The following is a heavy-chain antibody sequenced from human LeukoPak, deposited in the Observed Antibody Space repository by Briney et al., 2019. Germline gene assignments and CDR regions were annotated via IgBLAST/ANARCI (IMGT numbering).Heavy chain of an antibody. CDR1: GYTFTSYG. J-gene: IGHJ3*02. D-gene: IGHD3-22*01. CDR2: ISAYNGNT. V-gene: IGHV1-18*01. Sequence: GASVKVSCKASGYTFTSYGISWVRQAPGQGLEWMGWISAYNGNTNYAQKLQGRVTMTTDTSTSTAYMELRSLRSDDTAVYYCAIQCFYDSSGRDAFDIWGQGTMVTVSS. CDR3: AIQCFYDSSGRDAFDI.